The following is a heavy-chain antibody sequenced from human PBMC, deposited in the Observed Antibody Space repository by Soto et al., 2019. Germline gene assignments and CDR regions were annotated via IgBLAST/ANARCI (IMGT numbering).Heavy chain of an antibody. D-gene: IGHD2-15*01. CDR2: ISYDGSNK. Sequence: QPGGSLRLSCAASGFTFSSYGMHWVRQAPGKGLEWVAVISYDGSNKYYADSVKGRFTISRDNSKNTLYLQMNSLRAEDTAVYYCAKELSSVVTNPYYFDYWGQGTLVNVSS. CDR3: AKELSSVVTNPYYFDY. V-gene: IGHV3-30*18. J-gene: IGHJ4*02. CDR1: GFTFSSYG.